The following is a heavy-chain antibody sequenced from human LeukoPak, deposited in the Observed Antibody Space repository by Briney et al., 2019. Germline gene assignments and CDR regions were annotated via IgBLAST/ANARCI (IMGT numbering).Heavy chain of an antibody. CDR1: GYTFTSYG. CDR2: ISTYNGHT. CDR3: ARTINYYDSSGYYSN. Sequence: ASVKVSCKASGYTFTSYGINWVRQAPGQGLEWMGWISTYNGHTNYAQKFQGRVTMTTDTSTSTASMELRSLRSDDTAVYYCARTINYYDSSGYYSNWGQGTLVTVSS. V-gene: IGHV1-18*01. J-gene: IGHJ4*02. D-gene: IGHD3-22*01.